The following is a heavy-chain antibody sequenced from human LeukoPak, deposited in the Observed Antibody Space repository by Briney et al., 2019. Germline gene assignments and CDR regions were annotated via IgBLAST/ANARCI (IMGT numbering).Heavy chain of an antibody. D-gene: IGHD3-3*02. CDR1: GGSISSSRYY. Sequence: KSSETPSLTCTVSGGSISSSRYYWRWIRQPPGKGLEWIGRIYYSRGTYYNPSLKSRVTISVEASKNQFSLKLSSVAAADTAVYYCARLPKAVPIAFVGAWGQGTLVTVSS. V-gene: IGHV4-39*01. CDR2: IYYSRGT. CDR3: ARLPKAVPIAFVGA. J-gene: IGHJ5*02.